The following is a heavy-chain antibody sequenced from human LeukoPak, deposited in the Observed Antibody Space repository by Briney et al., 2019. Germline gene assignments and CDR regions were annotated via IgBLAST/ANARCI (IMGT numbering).Heavy chain of an antibody. J-gene: IGHJ4*02. D-gene: IGHD3-10*01. CDR1: GYSFTSYW. V-gene: IGHV5-51*01. Sequence: GESLKISCEGSGYSFTSYWIGWVRQMPGKGLEWMGIIYPGDSDTRYSPSFQGQVTISADKSISTAYLQWSSLKASDTAMYYCSRRNYYGSGRPTPFDYWGQGTLVTVSS. CDR2: IYPGDSDT. CDR3: SRRNYYGSGRPTPFDY.